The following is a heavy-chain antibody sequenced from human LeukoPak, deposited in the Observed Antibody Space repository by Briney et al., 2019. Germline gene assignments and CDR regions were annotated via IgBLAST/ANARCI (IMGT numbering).Heavy chain of an antibody. D-gene: IGHD2-2*02. Sequence: GASVKVSCKASGYTFTSYGISWVRQAPGQGLEWMGWISAYNGNTNYAQKLQGRVTMTTDTSTSTAYMELRSLRSDDTAVYYCARDIVVVPAAIRKYYYYGMDVWGQGTTVTVSS. J-gene: IGHJ6*02. CDR3: ARDIVVVPAAIRKYYYYGMDV. V-gene: IGHV1-18*01. CDR1: GYTFTSYG. CDR2: ISAYNGNT.